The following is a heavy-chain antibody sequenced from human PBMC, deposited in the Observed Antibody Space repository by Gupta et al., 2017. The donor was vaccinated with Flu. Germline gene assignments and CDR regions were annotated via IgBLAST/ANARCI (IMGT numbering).Heavy chain of an antibody. D-gene: IGHD1-26*01. V-gene: IGHV3-48*01. J-gene: IGHJ4*02. CDR3: ARVGSGSYRVFDY. CDR2: ISSSSRTI. CDR1: GFAFSSYS. Sequence: ASGFAFSSYSMNWVRQAPGKGLEWVSYISSSSRTIYYADSVKGRLTISRDNAKNSLYLQMNSLRVEDTAVYYCARVGSGSYRVFDYWGQGTLVTVSS.